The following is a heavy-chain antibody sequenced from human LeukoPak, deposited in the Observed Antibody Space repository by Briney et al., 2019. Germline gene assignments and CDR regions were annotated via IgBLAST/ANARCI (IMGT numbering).Heavy chain of an antibody. CDR3: AKGGPASPTPHY. D-gene: IGHD2-15*01. CDR1: GFTLRSYC. J-gene: IGHJ4*02. Sequence: GSLRLSFAASGFTLRSYCMPWVRPAPGKGVEWGSAISGSGGSTYYADSVKGRFTISRDNSKNTLYLQMNSLRAEDTAVYYCAKGGPASPTPHYRGQGTLVTVSS. CDR2: ISGSGGST. V-gene: IGHV3-23*01.